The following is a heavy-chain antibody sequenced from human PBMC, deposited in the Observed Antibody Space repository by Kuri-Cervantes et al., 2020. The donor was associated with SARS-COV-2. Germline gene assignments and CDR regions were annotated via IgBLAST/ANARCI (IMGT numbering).Heavy chain of an antibody. CDR3: ARAELTGIDY. D-gene: IGHD7-27*01. V-gene: IGHV1-46*01. Sequence: ASVKVSCKASGYTFTSYYMHWVRQAPGQGLEWMGIINPSGGSTSHAQKFQGRVTMTRDASTSTVYMELSSLRSEDTAVYYCARAELTGIDYWGQGTLVTVSS. CDR1: GYTFTSYY. J-gene: IGHJ4*02. CDR2: INPSGGST.